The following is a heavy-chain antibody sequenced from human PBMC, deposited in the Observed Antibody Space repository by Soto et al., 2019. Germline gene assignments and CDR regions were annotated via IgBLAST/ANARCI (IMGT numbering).Heavy chain of an antibody. CDR1: GYTFTSYG. CDR2: ITANNVNT. D-gene: IGHD3-22*01. CDR3: ARDMGGYYFEPNDY. J-gene: IGHJ4*02. Sequence: ASLKVSCKTSGYTFTSYGIGWVRQAPGQGLEWMGWITANNVNTNYAQKFQGRVTMTTDTSTATAYMELRSLRSDDTAVYYCARDMGGYYFEPNDYWGQGTLVTVSS. V-gene: IGHV1-18*01.